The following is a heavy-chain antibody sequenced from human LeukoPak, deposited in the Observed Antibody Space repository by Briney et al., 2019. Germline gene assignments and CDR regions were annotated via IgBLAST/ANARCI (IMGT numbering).Heavy chain of an antibody. Sequence: GGSLRLSCAPSGFTFYDDGIGWGRQAPEKGQECVSGINWNGGSTGYADSVKGRFTIYRDNAKNSLYLQMNSLRAEDTVLYYCARGVIATRDAFDIWGQGTMVTVSS. CDR3: ARGVIATRDAFDI. V-gene: IGHV3-20*04. CDR1: GFTFYDDG. D-gene: IGHD2-21*01. CDR2: INWNGGST. J-gene: IGHJ3*02.